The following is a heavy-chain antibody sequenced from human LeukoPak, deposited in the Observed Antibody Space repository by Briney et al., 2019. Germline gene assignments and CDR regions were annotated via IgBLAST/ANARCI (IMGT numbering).Heavy chain of an antibody. V-gene: IGHV3-7*01. CDR1: GFTFSSFW. Sequence: GGSLRLSCAASGFTFSSFWMSWVRQAPGKGLEWVANIKQDGSEKYFVDSVKGRFTISRDNAKNSLYLQMNSLRAEDTAVFYWAAVFYFYGMEVWGQGTQVTV. D-gene: IGHD3-3*01. CDR2: IKQDGSEK. J-gene: IGHJ6*02. CDR3: AAVFYFYGMEV.